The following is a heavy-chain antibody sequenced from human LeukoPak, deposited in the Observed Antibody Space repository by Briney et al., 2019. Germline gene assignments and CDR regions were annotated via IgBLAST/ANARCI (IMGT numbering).Heavy chain of an antibody. CDR1: GGSISSSSYY. Sequence: SETLSLTCTVSGGSISSSSYYWGWLRQPPGKGLEWIGSIYYSGSTYYNPSLKSRVTISVDTSKNQFSLKLSSVTAADTAVYYCAKDRCSNGIGCYYYYMDVWGKGTTVTISS. CDR3: AKDRCSNGIGCYYYYMDV. D-gene: IGHD2-8*01. J-gene: IGHJ6*03. CDR2: IYYSGST. V-gene: IGHV4-39*07.